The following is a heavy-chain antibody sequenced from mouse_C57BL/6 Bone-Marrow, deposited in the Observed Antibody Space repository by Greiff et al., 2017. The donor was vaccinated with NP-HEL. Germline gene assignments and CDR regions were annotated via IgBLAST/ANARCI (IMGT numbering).Heavy chain of an antibody. V-gene: IGHV1-54*01. CDR3: ARSGDYYGSYYFDY. CDR2: INPGSGGT. Sequence: QVQLQQSGAELVRPGTSVKVSCKASGYAFTNYLIEWVKQRPGQGLEWIGVINPGSGGTNYNEKFKGKATLTADKSSSTAYMQLSSLTSEDSAVYFCARSGDYYGSYYFDYWGQGTTLTVSS. D-gene: IGHD1-1*01. CDR1: GYAFTNYL. J-gene: IGHJ2*01.